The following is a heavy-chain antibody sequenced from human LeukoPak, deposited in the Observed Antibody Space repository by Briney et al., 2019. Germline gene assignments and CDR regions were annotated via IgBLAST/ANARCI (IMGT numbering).Heavy chain of an antibody. V-gene: IGHV4-34*01. D-gene: IGHD5-18*01. CDR3: ARRMARNLARGPQRGYSYGYVGSGEGY. Sequence: PSETLSLTCAVYGGSFSGYYWSWIRQPPGKGPEWIGEINHSGSTNYNPSLKSRVTISVDTSKNQFSLKLSSVTAAGTAVYYCARRMARNLARGPQRGYSYGYVGSGEGYWGQGTLVTVSS. CDR2: INHSGST. J-gene: IGHJ4*02. CDR1: GGSFSGYY.